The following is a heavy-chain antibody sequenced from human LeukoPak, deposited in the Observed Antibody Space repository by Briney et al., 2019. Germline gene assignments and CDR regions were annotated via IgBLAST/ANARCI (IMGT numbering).Heavy chain of an antibody. CDR3: ARDSGSGLYGMDV. Sequence: GGSLRLSCAASGFTFSSYGMHWVRQAPGKGLEWVAVIWYDGSNKYYADSVKGRFTISRDNSKNTLYLQMNSLRAEDTAVYYCARDSGSGLYGMDVWGQGTRSPSP. CDR1: GFTFSSYG. J-gene: IGHJ6*02. D-gene: IGHD6-19*01. V-gene: IGHV3-33*01. CDR2: IWYDGSNK.